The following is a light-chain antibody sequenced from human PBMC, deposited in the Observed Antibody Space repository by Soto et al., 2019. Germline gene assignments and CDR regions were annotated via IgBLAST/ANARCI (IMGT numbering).Light chain of an antibody. J-gene: IGKJ4*01. CDR3: QHLNAFPLT. V-gene: IGKV1-9*01. Sequence: IQLTQSPSSLSASVGDRVTITCRASQAIKSYLAWYQQEPGKASKHLIYGGSTLQSGVPSRFSGSGSVTDFTLTISSLQSVDFATDYCQHLNAFPLTFSGVTKVEI. CDR2: GGS. CDR1: QAIKSY.